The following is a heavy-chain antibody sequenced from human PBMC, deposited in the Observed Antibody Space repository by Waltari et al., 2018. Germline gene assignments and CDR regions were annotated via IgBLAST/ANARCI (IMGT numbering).Heavy chain of an antibody. D-gene: IGHD3-16*01. CDR2: IYSDGIDT. CDR3: ARGGFDHAFDI. J-gene: IGHJ3*02. Sequence: EEQLVASGGGLVQPGGSLRLSCAASGFSFSRYWGHWVRQAPGKGLVFVSRIYSDGIDTTYADSVKCRFTTSRDNALNTLYLQMNSLRVEDTAMYYCARGGFDHAFDIWAQGTMVTVSS. CDR1: GFSFSRYW. V-gene: IGHV3-74*03.